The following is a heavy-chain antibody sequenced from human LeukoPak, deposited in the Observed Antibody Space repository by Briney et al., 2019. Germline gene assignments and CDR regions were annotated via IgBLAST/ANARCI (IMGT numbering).Heavy chain of an antibody. J-gene: IGHJ1*01. CDR1: GYTFASYG. CDR2: ISAYNGNT. V-gene: IGHV1-18*01. CDR3: ARSTGGMGQYFDSPH. D-gene: IGHD3-9*01. Sequence: ASVKVSCKASGYTFASYGISWVRQAPGQGLEWMGWISAYNGNTNYSQKFQDRFTMSTDTSTSTAYMELRSLRSDDTAVYYCARSTGGMGQYFDSPHWGQGTLVTVSS.